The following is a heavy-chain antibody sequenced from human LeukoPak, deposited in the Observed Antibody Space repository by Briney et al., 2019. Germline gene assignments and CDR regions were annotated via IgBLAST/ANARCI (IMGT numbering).Heavy chain of an antibody. CDR1: GGTFSSYA. Sequence: SVKVACKASGGTFSSYAISWVRQAPGRGLEWMGGIIPIFGTANYAQKFQGRVTITADESTSTAYMELSSLRSEDTAVYYCARDAPGRDILTGYLDYWGQGTLVTVSS. V-gene: IGHV1-69*01. CDR2: IIPIFGTA. CDR3: ARDAPGRDILTGYLDY. J-gene: IGHJ4*02. D-gene: IGHD3-9*01.